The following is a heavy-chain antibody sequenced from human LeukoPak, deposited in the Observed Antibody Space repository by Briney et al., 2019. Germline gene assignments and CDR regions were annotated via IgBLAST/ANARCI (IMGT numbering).Heavy chain of an antibody. D-gene: IGHD3-3*01. V-gene: IGHV3-23*01. J-gene: IGHJ3*02. CDR1: GFTFSSYG. Sequence: GGSLRLSCAASGFTFSSYGMSWVRQAPGKGLEWVSAISRSGGSTYYADSVKGRFTISRDNAKNSLYLQMNSLRAEDTAVYYCVWSGDRGRVGAFDIWGQGTMVTVSS. CDR3: VWSGDRGRVGAFDI. CDR2: ISRSGGST.